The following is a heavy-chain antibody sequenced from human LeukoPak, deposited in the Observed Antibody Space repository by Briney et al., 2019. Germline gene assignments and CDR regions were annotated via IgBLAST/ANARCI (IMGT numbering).Heavy chain of an antibody. CDR2: ISSSYT. CDR1: GFTFSDYY. V-gene: IGHV3-11*03. J-gene: IGHJ4*02. Sequence: PGGSLRLSCAASGFTFSDYYMSWIRQAPGKGLEWVSCISSSYTNYADSVKGRFTISRDNAKNTLYLQMNSLRDEDTAVYYCARRLGGANSFDYWGQGTLVTVSS. CDR3: ARRLGGANSFDY. D-gene: IGHD1-26*01.